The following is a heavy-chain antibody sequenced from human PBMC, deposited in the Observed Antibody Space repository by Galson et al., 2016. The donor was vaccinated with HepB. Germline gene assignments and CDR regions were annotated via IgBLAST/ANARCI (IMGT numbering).Heavy chain of an antibody. V-gene: IGHV1-18*01. CDR1: GYTFNNYG. CDR2: ISTYSGDT. Sequence: SVKVSCKASGYTFNNYGVNWVRQAPGQGLEWMGWISTYSGDTYYAQNLQGRVTMTTDTSTSTAYMELRSLRSDDTAMYYCAGEQGVGYAMDVWGQGTTVTVSS. D-gene: IGHD1-26*01. CDR3: AGEQGVGYAMDV. J-gene: IGHJ6*02.